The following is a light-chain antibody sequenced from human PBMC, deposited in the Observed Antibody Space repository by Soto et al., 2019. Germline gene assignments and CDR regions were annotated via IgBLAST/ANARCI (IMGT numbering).Light chain of an antibody. J-gene: IGKJ4*01. CDR2: SAS. CDR1: QGISNY. V-gene: IGKV1-16*02. CDR3: HQYNSLPLP. Sequence: DLQMTQSPSSLSASVGDRVTITCRASQGISNYLGWFQQKPGQAPKSLIYSASSLQSGVPSKFSGSGSWTDFTLTLRSLQPEDSATYYRHQYNSLPLPFGGGTKVEI.